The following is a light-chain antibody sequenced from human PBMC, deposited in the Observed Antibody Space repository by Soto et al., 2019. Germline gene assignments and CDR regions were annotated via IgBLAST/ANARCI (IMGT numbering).Light chain of an antibody. V-gene: IGLV2-14*01. CDR3: RPYTNRCRLV. Sequence: QSALTPPASVSGSPGQSITISCTGTSSDVGGYNYVSWYQQHSGKAPKLMIYDVSNRPSGVSNRFSGSKSGNTASLTLSGLHAEDEADYDCRPYTNRCRLVFGGGTKLTVL. CDR1: SSDVGGYNY. CDR2: DVS. J-gene: IGLJ2*01.